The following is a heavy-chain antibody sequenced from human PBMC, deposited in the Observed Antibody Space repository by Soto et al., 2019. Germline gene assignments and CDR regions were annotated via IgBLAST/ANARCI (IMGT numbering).Heavy chain of an antibody. CDR1: GGSFSGYY. J-gene: IGHJ4*02. CDR3: ARDKITGLFDY. D-gene: IGHD2-8*02. V-gene: IGHV4-34*01. Sequence: QVQLQQWGAGLLKPSETLSLTCAVYGGSFSGYYWTWIRQPPGTGLEWIGEINHSGSTNYNPSLKISGTISADTSKTQFSLNLPSVTAADTAVYYRARDKITGLFDYWGQGTLVTVSS. CDR2: INHSGST.